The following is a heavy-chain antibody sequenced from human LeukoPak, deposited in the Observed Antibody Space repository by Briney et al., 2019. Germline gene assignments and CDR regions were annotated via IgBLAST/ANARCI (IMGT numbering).Heavy chain of an antibody. J-gene: IGHJ4*02. Sequence: NPSETLSLTCTVSGGSISTYYWSWIRQPPGKGLEWIGYIHYSGTTNYNPSLKNRVTLSLDTSKNQFSLNLSSVTAADTAVYYCARQIASAGTAGFDFWGQGALVTVS. CDR1: GGSISTYY. CDR3: ARQIASAGTAGFDF. CDR2: IHYSGTT. V-gene: IGHV4-59*08. D-gene: IGHD6-13*01.